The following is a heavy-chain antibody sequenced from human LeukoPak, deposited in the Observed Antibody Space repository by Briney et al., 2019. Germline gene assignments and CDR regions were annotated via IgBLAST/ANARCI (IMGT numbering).Heavy chain of an antibody. CDR1: GGSISSYY. J-gene: IGHJ4*02. CDR3: ASTYYFDDSGYSRFDY. V-gene: IGHV4-59*08. D-gene: IGHD3-22*01. CDR2: IYYSGST. Sequence: SETLSLTCTVSGGSISSYYWSWIRQPPGKGLEWIGDIYYSGSTNYNPSLKSRVTISVDTSKNQFSLKLSSVTAADTAVYYCASTYYFDDSGYSRFDYWGQGTLVTVSS.